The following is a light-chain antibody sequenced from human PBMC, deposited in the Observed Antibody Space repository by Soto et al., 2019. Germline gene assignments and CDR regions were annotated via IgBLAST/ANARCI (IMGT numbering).Light chain of an antibody. V-gene: IGLV2-14*01. CDR1: TRDIAGYNY. J-gene: IGLJ1*01. CDR3: TPFSSSTSLYV. Sequence: QSVLTQPASVSGSLGQSITISCTGTTRDIAGYNYISWYQQLPGKAPKLMIYQVTIRPSGISNRFSGSKSGNTASLTISGLQAEDEADYYCTPFSSSTSLYVFGTGTKATVL. CDR2: QVT.